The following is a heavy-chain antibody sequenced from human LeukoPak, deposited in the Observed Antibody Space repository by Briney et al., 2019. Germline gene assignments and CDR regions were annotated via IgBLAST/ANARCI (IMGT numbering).Heavy chain of an antibody. V-gene: IGHV3-53*01. D-gene: IGHD1-7*01. CDR1: GFNVRSSY. CDR2: IYSGGGT. CDR3: ARDHWNYVGFDY. J-gene: IGHJ4*02. Sequence: PGGSLRLSCAASGFNVRSSYMTWVRQAPGKGLEWVSVIYSGGGTYYADSVKGRFTISRDNSKNTLYLQMNSLGAEDTAVYYCARDHWNYVGFDYWGQGTLVTVSS.